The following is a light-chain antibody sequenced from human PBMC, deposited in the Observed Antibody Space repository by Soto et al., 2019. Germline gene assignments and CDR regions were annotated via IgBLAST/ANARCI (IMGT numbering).Light chain of an antibody. CDR3: CSDAGNSGV. Sequence: QSALTQPASVSGSPGQSIIISCTGTSSDVGSYNFVSWYQQHPGKAPKLMIYEVSKRPSGVSNRFAGSKSGNTASLTISGLQPEYEADYDCCSDAGNSGVFCGGTKVTVL. V-gene: IGLV2-23*02. CDR1: SSDVGSYNF. CDR2: EVS. J-gene: IGLJ3*02.